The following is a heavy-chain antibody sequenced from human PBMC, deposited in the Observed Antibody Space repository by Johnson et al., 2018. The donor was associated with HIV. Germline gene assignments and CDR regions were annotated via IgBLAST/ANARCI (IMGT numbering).Heavy chain of an antibody. J-gene: IGHJ3*02. Sequence: VQLVESGGGLVQPGGSLRLSCAASGFTFSVYWMSWVRQAPGKGLEWVAFIRYDGSNKYYADSVKGRFTISRDNSKNTLYLQMNSLRAEDTAVYHCAQLIVNWNDDEEASRDFDIWGQGTMVTVSS. CDR2: IRYDGSNK. CDR3: AQLIVNWNDDEEASRDFDI. V-gene: IGHV3-30*02. CDR1: GFTFSVYW. D-gene: IGHD1-1*01.